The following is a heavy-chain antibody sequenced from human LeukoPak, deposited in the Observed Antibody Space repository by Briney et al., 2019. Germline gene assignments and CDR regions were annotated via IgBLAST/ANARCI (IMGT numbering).Heavy chain of an antibody. J-gene: IGHJ4*02. CDR1: GGSISSYY. CDR2: IYYSGST. CDR3: AREVVAVADDYFDY. V-gene: IGHV4-59*01. D-gene: IGHD6-19*01. Sequence: SETLSLTCTVSGGSISSYYWSWIRQPPGKGLEWIGYIYYSGSTNYNPSLKSRVTISVDTSKNQFSLKLSSVTAADTAVYYCAREVVAVADDYFDYWGQGTLVTVSS.